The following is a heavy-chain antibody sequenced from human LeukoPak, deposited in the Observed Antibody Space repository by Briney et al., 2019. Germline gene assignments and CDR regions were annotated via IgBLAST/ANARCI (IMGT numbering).Heavy chain of an antibody. Sequence: ASVKVSCKASGYTFTSYDINWVRQATGQGLEWMGWMNPNSGNTGYAQKFQGRVTITRNTSISTAYMELSSLRSEDTAVYYCARGPFLWFGELFYAFDIRGQGTMVTVSS. V-gene: IGHV1-8*03. CDR3: ARGPFLWFGELFYAFDI. J-gene: IGHJ3*02. D-gene: IGHD3-10*01. CDR1: GYTFTSYD. CDR2: MNPNSGNT.